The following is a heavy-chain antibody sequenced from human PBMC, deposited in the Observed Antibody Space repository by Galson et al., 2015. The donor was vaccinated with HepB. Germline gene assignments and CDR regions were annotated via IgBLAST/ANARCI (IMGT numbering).Heavy chain of an antibody. CDR1: GGTFSSYA. V-gene: IGHV1-69*13. Sequence: SVKVSCKASGGTFSSYAISWVRQAPGQGLEWMGGIIPIFGTANYAQKFQGRVTITADESTSTAYMELSSLRSEDTAVYYCARVATVTNYYYYGMDVWGQGTTVTVSS. CDR3: ARVATVTNYYYYGMDV. J-gene: IGHJ6*02. CDR2: IIPIFGTA. D-gene: IGHD2-21*02.